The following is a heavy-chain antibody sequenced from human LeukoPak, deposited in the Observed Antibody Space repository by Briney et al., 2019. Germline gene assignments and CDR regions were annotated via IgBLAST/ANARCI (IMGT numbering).Heavy chain of an antibody. D-gene: IGHD1-1*01. CDR1: GGSISSYY. CDR3: ARGIDSTYHRVFDY. CDR2: IYTSGST. J-gene: IGHJ4*02. V-gene: IGHV4-4*07. Sequence: SETLSLTCTVSGGSISSYYWSWIRQPAGKGLEWIGRIYTSGSTNYNPSLKSRVTMSVDTSKNQFSLKLSSATAADTAVYYCARGIDSTYHRVFDYWGQGTLVTVSS.